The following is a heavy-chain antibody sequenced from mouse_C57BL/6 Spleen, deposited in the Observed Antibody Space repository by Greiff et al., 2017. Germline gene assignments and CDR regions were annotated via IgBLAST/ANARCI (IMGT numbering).Heavy chain of an antibody. J-gene: IGHJ2*01. V-gene: IGHV1-82*01. CDR3: ARSEEIWGDY. CDR2: LYPGDGDT. Sequence: QVQLQQSGPELVKPGASVKISCKASGYAFSSSWMNWVKQRPGKGLEWIGRLYPGDGDTNYNGKFKGKATLTADKSSSTAYMQLSSLTSEDSAVYFCARSEEIWGDYWGQGTTLTVSS. CDR1: GYAFSSSW. D-gene: IGHD1-1*02.